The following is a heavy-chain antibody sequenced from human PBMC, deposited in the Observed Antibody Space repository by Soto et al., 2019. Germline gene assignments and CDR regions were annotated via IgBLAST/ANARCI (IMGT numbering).Heavy chain of an antibody. CDR3: ARSTGGFPPTFDY. J-gene: IGHJ4*02. CDR2: IYYSGST. Sequence: SETLSLTCTVSGGSISSSSYYWGWIRQPPGKGLEWIGSIYYSGSTYYNPSLKSRVTISVDTSKNQFSLKLSSVTAADTAVYYCARSTGGFPPTFDYWGQGTLVTSPQ. V-gene: IGHV4-39*01. D-gene: IGHD2-15*01. CDR1: GGSISSSSYY.